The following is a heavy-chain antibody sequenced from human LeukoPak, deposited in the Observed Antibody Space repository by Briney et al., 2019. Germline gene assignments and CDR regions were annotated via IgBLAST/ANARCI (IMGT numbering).Heavy chain of an antibody. V-gene: IGHV3-13*01. J-gene: IGHJ6*02. D-gene: IGHD2-15*01. CDR1: GFTFSTYD. CDR3: AREIRETVVTRHYYYGIDV. CDR2: IGTGDDT. Sequence: GGSLRLSCAASGFTFSTYDMHWVRHVTGKGLEWVSAIGTGDDTYYLGSVKGRFTISRENAKNVLYLQMSSLRAGDTAVYYCAREIRETVVTRHYYYGIDVWGQGTTVTVSS.